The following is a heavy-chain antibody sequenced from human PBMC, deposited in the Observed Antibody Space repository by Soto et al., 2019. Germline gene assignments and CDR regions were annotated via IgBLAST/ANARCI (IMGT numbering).Heavy chain of an antibody. CDR1: GGTFSSYA. CDR3: ARRGGLGYCSGGSCYASFDY. V-gene: IGHV1-69*01. Sequence: QVQLVQSGAEVKKPGSSVKVSCKASGGTFSSYAISWVRQAPGQGLEWMGGIIPIFGTANYAQKFQGRVTITADESTSTAYMELSSLRSEDTAVYYCARRGGLGYCSGGSCYASFDYWGQGTLVTVSS. J-gene: IGHJ4*02. D-gene: IGHD2-15*01. CDR2: IIPIFGTA.